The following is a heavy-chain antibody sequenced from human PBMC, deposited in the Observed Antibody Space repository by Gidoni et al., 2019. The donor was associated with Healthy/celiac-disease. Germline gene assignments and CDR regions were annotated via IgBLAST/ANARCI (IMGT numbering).Heavy chain of an antibody. CDR1: GGSISSSSYY. V-gene: IGHV4-39*01. J-gene: IGHJ5*02. Sequence: QLQLQESGPGLVKPSETLSLTCTVSGGSISSSSYYWGWIRQPPGKGLEWIGSIYYSGSTYYNPSLKSRVTISVDTSKNQFSLKLSSVTAADTSVYYCASHIVVVVAATRDIGFDPWGQGTLVTVSS. CDR2: IYYSGST. D-gene: IGHD2-15*01. CDR3: ASHIVVVVAATRDIGFDP.